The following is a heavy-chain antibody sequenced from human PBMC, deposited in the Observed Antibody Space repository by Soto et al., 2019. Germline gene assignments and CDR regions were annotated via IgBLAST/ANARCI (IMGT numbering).Heavy chain of an antibody. Sequence: QVQLVQSGAEVKKPESSMKVSCKPSGGTFNNYAINWVRQAPGQGLEWMGWISPNSGGTLYAQKFQGLVTMTRDTSITTVYMELRSLRSDDTAVYYCTRGAQGYDFNWFDPWGQGTLVTVSS. CDR1: GGTFNNYA. J-gene: IGHJ5*02. CDR3: TRGAQGYDFNWFDP. D-gene: IGHD5-12*01. V-gene: IGHV1-2*04. CDR2: ISPNSGGT.